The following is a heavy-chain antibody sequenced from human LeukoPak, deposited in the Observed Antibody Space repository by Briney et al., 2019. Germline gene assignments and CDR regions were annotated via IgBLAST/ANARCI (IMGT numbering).Heavy chain of an antibody. CDR3: ARVDPRNDILTGADAFDI. V-gene: IGHV4-34*01. CDR1: GGSFSGYY. J-gene: IGHJ3*02. Sequence: PSETLSLTCAVYGGSFSGYYWSWIRQPPRKGLEWIGEINHSGSTNYNPSLKSRVIISVDTSKNQFSLKLSSVTAADTAVYYCARVDPRNDILTGADAFDIWGQGTMVTVSS. D-gene: IGHD3-9*01. CDR2: INHSGST.